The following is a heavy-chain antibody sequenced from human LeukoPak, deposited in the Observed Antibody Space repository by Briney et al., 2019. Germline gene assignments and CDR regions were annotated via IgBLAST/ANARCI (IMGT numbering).Heavy chain of an antibody. J-gene: IGHJ5*02. V-gene: IGHV4-30-4*07. D-gene: IGHD2-2*01. CDR2: IYYSGGT. CDR3: ARGPKFLGYCSSTSCYRFDP. Sequence: SETLSLTCAVSGGSISSGGYSWSWIRQPPGKGLEWIGYIYYSGGTYYNPSLKSRVTISVDTSKNQFSLKLSSVTAADTAVYYCARGPKFLGYCSSTSCYRFDPWGQGTLVTVSS. CDR1: GGSISSGGYS.